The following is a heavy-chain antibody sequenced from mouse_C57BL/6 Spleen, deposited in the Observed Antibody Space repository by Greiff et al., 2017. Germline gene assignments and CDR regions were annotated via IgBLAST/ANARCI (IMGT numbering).Heavy chain of an antibody. Sequence: EVQLQQSGAELVRPGASVKLSCTPSGFNIKDVYMHWVKPRPEQGLEWIGWIDPENGDTEYASKFQGKATITADTSSNTADLQLSSLTSEDTAVYYCTTRVPLTQNYFDYWGQGTTLTVSS. V-gene: IGHV14-4*01. D-gene: IGHD5-1*01. J-gene: IGHJ2*01. CDR3: TTRVPLTQNYFDY. CDR1: GFNIKDVY. CDR2: IDPENGDT.